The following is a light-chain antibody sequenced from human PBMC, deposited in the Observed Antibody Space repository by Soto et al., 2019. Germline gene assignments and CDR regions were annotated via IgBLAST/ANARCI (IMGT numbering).Light chain of an antibody. Sequence: QSALTQPASVSGSPGQSITISCTGTSSDVGGYNYVSWYQQHPGKAPKLMIYDVSNRPSGVSNRSSGSKSGNTASLTISGLQAEDEADYYCSSYTSSSTVFGGGPSSPS. CDR2: DVS. J-gene: IGLJ2*01. V-gene: IGLV2-14*01. CDR1: SSDVGGYNY. CDR3: SSYTSSSTV.